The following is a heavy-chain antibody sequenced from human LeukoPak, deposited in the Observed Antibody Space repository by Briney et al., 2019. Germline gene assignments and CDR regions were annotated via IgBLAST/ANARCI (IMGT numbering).Heavy chain of an antibody. V-gene: IGHV4-38-2*02. D-gene: IGHD6-13*01. CDR1: GYSISSGYY. J-gene: IGHJ6*02. Sequence: SETLSLTCTVSGYSISSGYYWGWIRQPPGKGLEWIGYIYYSGVTNYNPSLKSRVAISLDTPKNQFSLKLSSVTAADTAVYYCARDEILAAAGSDYYYYGMDVWGQGTTVIVSS. CDR3: ARDEILAAAGSDYYYYGMDV. CDR2: IYYSGVT.